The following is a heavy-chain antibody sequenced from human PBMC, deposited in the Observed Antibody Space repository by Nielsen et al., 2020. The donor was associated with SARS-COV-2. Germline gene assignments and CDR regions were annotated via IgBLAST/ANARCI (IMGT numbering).Heavy chain of an antibody. CDR2: INWNGGST. CDR1: GFTFDDYG. CDR3: ARVGYSYGDEYFQH. D-gene: IGHD5-18*01. Sequence: GESLKISCAASGFTFDDYGMSWVRQAPGKGLEWVSGINWNGGSTGYADSVKGRFTISRDNAKNSLYLQMNSLRAEDTALYYCARVGYSYGDEYFQHWGQGTLVTVSS. J-gene: IGHJ1*01. V-gene: IGHV3-20*04.